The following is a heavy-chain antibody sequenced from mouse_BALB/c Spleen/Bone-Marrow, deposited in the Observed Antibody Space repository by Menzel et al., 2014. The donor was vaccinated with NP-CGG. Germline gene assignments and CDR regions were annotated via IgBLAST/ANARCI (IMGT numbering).Heavy chain of an antibody. V-gene: IGHV14-3*02. Sequence: EVQLQQSGAELVKLGASVKLSCTASGFNIKDTYMHWVKQRPEQGLEWIGRIDPASGNTKYDPKFQGKATITADTSSNTAYLQLSSLTSEDTAVYYCARWEYYAMDYWGQGTSVTVSS. D-gene: IGHD4-1*01. J-gene: IGHJ4*01. CDR1: GFNIKDTY. CDR2: IDPASGNT. CDR3: ARWEYYAMDY.